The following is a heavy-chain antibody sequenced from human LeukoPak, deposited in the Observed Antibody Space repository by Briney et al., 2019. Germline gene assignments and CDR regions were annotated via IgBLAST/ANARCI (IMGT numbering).Heavy chain of an antibody. CDR1: GGSFSGYY. CDR3: ARHSGLGAIWET. Sequence: PSETLSLTCAVYGGSFSGYYWSWIRQPPGKGLEWIGEINHSGSTNYNPSLKSRVAISVDTSKNQFSLKLSSVTAADTAVYYCARHSGLGAIWETWGQGTLVTVSS. D-gene: IGHD1-26*01. CDR2: INHSGST. J-gene: IGHJ5*02. V-gene: IGHV4-34*01.